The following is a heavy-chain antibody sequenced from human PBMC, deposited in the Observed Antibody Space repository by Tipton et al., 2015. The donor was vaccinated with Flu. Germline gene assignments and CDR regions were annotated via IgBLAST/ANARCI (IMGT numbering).Heavy chain of an antibody. Sequence: LRLSCTVSGGSITSYYWSWIRQPPGKGLEWIGYLFYSGRTSSNPSLKSRVTTSVDTSKNQFSLKLSSVTAADTAMHYCARMMTTADAFDIWGQGTMVTVSS. CDR3: ARMMTTADAFDI. CDR1: GGSITSYY. CDR2: LFYSGRT. D-gene: IGHD4-17*01. J-gene: IGHJ3*02. V-gene: IGHV4-59*01.